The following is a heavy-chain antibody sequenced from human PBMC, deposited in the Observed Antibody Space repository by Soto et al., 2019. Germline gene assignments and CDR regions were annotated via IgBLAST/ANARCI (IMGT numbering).Heavy chain of an antibody. CDR1: GYTFTGYY. CDR3: AREGGELLPGLRQFDY. CDR2: IIPIFGTA. Sequence: SVKVSCKASGYTFTGYYMHWVRQAPGQGLEWMGGIIPIFGTANYAQKFQGRVTITADESTSTAYMELSSLRSEDTAVYYCAREGGELLPGLRQFDYWGQGTLVTVSS. V-gene: IGHV1-69*13. J-gene: IGHJ4*02. D-gene: IGHD1-26*01.